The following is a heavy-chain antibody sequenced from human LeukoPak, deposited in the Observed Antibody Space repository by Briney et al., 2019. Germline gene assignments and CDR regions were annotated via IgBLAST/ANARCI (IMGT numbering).Heavy chain of an antibody. D-gene: IGHD6-19*01. CDR1: GYTFTSYG. J-gene: IGHJ4*02. CDR3: ARQRGSGWQDY. CDR2: ISTYNGDT. Sequence: ASVKVSCKASGYTFTSYGISWVRPAPGQGLEWMGWISTYNGDTNYAEKLQGRVTMTTDTSTSTAYMELRSLRSDDTAVYYCARQRGSGWQDYWGQGTLVTVSS. V-gene: IGHV1-18*01.